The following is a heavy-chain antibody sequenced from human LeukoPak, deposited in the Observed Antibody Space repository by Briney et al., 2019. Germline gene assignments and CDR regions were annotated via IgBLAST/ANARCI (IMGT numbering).Heavy chain of an antibody. D-gene: IGHD3-10*01. CDR1: GGSISSYY. CDR2: ISYSGST. J-gene: IGHJ6*03. V-gene: IGHV4-59*01. CDR3: ARAPERWYSYGSYTYHYMDV. Sequence: SETLSLTCSVSGGSISSYYWNWIRQPPGKGLEWIGSISYSGSTNYNPSLESRVTISVDTSKNQISLKLSSVTAADTAIYYCARAPERWYSYGSYTYHYMDVWGRGTTVTVSS.